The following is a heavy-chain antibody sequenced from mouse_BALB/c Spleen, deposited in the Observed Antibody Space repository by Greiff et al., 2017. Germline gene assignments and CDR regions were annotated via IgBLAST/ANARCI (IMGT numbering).Heavy chain of an antibody. J-gene: IGHJ3*01. CDR2: IYPYNGGT. CDR1: GYTFTDYN. Sequence: EVQLQQSGPELVKPGASVKISCKASGYTFTDYNMHWVKQSHGKSLEWIGYIYPYNGGTGYNQKFKSKATLTVDNSSSTAYMELRSLTSEDSAVYYCARERWFAYWGQGTLVTVSA. V-gene: IGHV1S29*02. CDR3: ARERWFAY.